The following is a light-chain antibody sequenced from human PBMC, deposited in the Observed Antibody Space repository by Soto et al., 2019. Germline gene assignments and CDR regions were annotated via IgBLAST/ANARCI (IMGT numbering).Light chain of an antibody. J-gene: IGKJ2*01. CDR2: GAS. CDR3: QQRSNWPRGT. Sequence: EIVMTQSPATLSVSPGERATLSCRASQYISNNLAWYQQKLGQAPRLLVYGASTRATGIPARFSGSGSGTEFTLTISGLQSEDFAVYYCQQRSNWPRGTFGQGTKLEIK. CDR1: QYISNN. V-gene: IGKV3-15*01.